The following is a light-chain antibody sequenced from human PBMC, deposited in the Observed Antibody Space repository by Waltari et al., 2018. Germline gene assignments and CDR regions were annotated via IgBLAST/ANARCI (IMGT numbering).Light chain of an antibody. CDR3: QVWDSSGDLLVI. V-gene: IGLV3-21*02. Sequence: SYVLTQPHSVSVAPGPTARITCGGDNLEAKRVNWYQQKPGQAPVVVVFDDSDRPSGIPERFSGANSGNTATLTISRVEGGDEADYFCQVWDSSGDLLVIFGGGTKLTVL. CDR2: DDS. CDR1: NLEAKR. J-gene: IGLJ2*01.